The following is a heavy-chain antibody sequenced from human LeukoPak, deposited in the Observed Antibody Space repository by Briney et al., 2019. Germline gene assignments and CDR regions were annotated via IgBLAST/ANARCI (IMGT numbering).Heavy chain of an antibody. V-gene: IGHV3-30*18. D-gene: IGHD6-19*01. CDR3: AKDQGTGFSDFDY. CDR2: ISVYESHK. CDR1: GFTFSSSA. J-gene: IGHJ4*02. Sequence: GGSLRLSCAASGFTFSSSAMHWVRQTPGKGLEWVAVISVYESHKYYADSVKGRFTLSRDNSKNTLYLQMNSLTTEDTAVYYCAKDQGTGFSDFDYWGQVTLVTVSS.